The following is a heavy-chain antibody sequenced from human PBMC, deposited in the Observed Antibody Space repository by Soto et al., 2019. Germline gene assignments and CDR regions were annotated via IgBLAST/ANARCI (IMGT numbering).Heavy chain of an antibody. CDR2: IKQDGSEK. J-gene: IGHJ6*03. Sequence: EVQLVQSGGGLVQPGGSLRVSCAAAGFSFTDYWMTWVRQVPGKGLEWVANIKQDGSEKYYADSVKGRFTISSDNAKSSLYVQLNSLRAEDTAVYYCARSRAGRTAASYYDSTDVWGKGTTVTVSS. CDR3: ARSRAGRTAASYYDSTDV. V-gene: IGHV3-7*01. CDR1: GFSFTDYW. D-gene: IGHD2-2*01.